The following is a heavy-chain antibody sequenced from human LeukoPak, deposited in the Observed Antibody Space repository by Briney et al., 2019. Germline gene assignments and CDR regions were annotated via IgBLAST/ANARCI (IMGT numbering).Heavy chain of an antibody. D-gene: IGHD3-3*01. CDR1: GDSINSAAYY. V-gene: IGHV4-31*03. J-gene: IGHJ4*02. Sequence: SETLSLTCTVSGDSINSAAYYWSWIRQHPGKGLEWIGYIYYSGSTSYNPSLQSRVTISIDTSKNQFSLKLSSVTAADTAVYYCARDNDFWSGYYSFDFWGRGTLATVSS. CDR2: IYYSGST. CDR3: ARDNDFWSGYYSFDF.